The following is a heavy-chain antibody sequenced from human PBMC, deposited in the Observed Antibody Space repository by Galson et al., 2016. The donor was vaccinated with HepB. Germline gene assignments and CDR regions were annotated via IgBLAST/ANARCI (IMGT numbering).Heavy chain of an antibody. V-gene: IGHV2-5*02. D-gene: IGHD2-2*01. J-gene: IGHJ4*02. CDR2: IYWDDDS. Sequence: PALVKPTQTLTLTCTFSGFSLRTSGVGVGWIRQPPGQGLEWLGIIYWDDDSRYNPSLKGRLTITKDTSKNQVVLIMANVDPVDTATYYWARRPADFGVCSTASCKADYFDYWGQGTLVTVSS. CDR3: ARRPADFGVCSTASCKADYFDY. CDR1: GFSLRTSGVG.